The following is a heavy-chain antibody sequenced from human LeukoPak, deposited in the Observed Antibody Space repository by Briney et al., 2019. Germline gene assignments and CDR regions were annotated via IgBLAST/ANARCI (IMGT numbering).Heavy chain of an antibody. CDR2: IYYSGST. V-gene: IGHV4-30-4*01. D-gene: IGHD3-9*01. Sequence: PSQTLSLTCTVSGGSISSGEYYWSGIRPPPGKGLEWIGYIYYSGSTYYNPSLKSRVTISVDTSKNQFSLKLSSVTAADTAVYYCARVGDILTGYYPWEPWFDPWGQGTLVTVSS. CDR1: GGSISSGEYY. CDR3: ARVGDILTGYYPWEPWFDP. J-gene: IGHJ5*02.